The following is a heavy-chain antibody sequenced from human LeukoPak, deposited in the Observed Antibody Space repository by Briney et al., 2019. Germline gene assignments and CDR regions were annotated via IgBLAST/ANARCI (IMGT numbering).Heavy chain of an antibody. CDR2: IRSKTNDYAT. D-gene: IGHD3-22*01. CDR3: ARDRRYYDSSAYIRGFDY. CDR1: GFTFSGST. J-gene: IGHJ4*02. Sequence: GGSLRLSCAVSGFTFSGSTIHWVRQASGRGLEWVGRIRSKTNDYATAYAASVRGRFTVSRDDSENTAYLQMNSLKTEDTAVYYCARDRRYYDSSAYIRGFDYWGQGTLVTVSS. V-gene: IGHV3-73*01.